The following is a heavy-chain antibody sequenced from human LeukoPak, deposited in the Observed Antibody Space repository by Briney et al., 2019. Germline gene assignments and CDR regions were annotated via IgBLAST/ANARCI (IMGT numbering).Heavy chain of an antibody. D-gene: IGHD3-22*01. CDR3: ARGAYYYDSSGYSWYFDL. CDR1: GGSISSYY. Sequence: PSETLSLTCTVSGGSISSYYWSWIRRSPGKGLEWIGCIYYSGSTNYNPSLKSRVIMSVDTSKNQLSLKLSSVTAADTAVYYCARGAYYYDSSGYSWYFDLWGRGTLVTVSS. J-gene: IGHJ2*01. V-gene: IGHV4-59*01. CDR2: IYYSGST.